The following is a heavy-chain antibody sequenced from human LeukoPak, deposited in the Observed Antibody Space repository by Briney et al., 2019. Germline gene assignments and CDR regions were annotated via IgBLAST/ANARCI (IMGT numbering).Heavy chain of an antibody. Sequence: GGSLRLSCAASGFTFSSYAMSWVRQAPGKGLEWVSAISGSGGSTYYADSVKGRFTISRDNSKTTLYLQMNSLRAEDTAVYYCAKDLGIAQQQLVRGDYFDYWGQGTLVTVSS. CDR3: AKDLGIAQQQLVRGDYFDY. CDR1: GFTFSSYA. J-gene: IGHJ4*02. V-gene: IGHV3-23*01. CDR2: ISGSGGST. D-gene: IGHD6-13*01.